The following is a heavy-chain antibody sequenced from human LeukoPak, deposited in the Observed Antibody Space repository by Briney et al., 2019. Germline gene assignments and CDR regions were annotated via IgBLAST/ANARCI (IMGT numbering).Heavy chain of an antibody. J-gene: IGHJ3*02. Sequence: GGSLRLSCAASGFTFSSYSMNWVRQAPGKGLEWVASISGSSSYIYYADSVKGRFTISRDNAKNSLYLQVNSLRAEDTAVYYCARDKEQQWLVLAASDSWGQGTVVTVSS. D-gene: IGHD6-19*01. CDR1: GFTFSSYS. CDR2: ISGSSSYI. CDR3: ARDKEQQWLVLAASDS. V-gene: IGHV3-21*01.